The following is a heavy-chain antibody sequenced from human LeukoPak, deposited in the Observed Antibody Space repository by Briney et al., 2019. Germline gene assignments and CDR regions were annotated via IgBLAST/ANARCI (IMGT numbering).Heavy chain of an antibody. J-gene: IGHJ4*02. Sequence: GGSLRLSCAASGFTFSSYSMNWVRQAPGKGLEWVSSISSSSSYIYYADSVKGRFTISRDNAKNSLYLQMSSLRAEDTAVYYCARDRVGGYSGYDYGGEGYFDYWGQGTLVTVSS. V-gene: IGHV3-21*01. D-gene: IGHD5-12*01. CDR2: ISSSSSYI. CDR3: ARDRVGGYSGYDYGGEGYFDY. CDR1: GFTFSSYS.